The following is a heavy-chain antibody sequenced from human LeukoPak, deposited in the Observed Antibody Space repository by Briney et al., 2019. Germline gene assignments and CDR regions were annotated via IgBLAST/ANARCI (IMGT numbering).Heavy chain of an antibody. CDR3: ARVTAVAAPWVY. V-gene: IGHV3-48*04. CDR1: GFTFSFYS. CDR2: ISSSSSTI. Sequence: GGSLRLSCAASGFTFSFYSFNWARQAPGKGLEWISYISSSSSTIQYADSVEGRFTISRDNAKNSVYLQMNSLRAEDKAVYYCARVTAVAAPWVYWGQGAQVAVSS. D-gene: IGHD6-19*01. J-gene: IGHJ4*02.